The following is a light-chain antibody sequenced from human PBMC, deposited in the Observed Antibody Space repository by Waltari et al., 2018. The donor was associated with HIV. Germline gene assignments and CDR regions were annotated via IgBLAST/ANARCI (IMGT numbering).Light chain of an antibody. J-gene: IGKJ1*01. Sequence: DIQMTQSPSSLSASVGDRVTLTCRASQGITNSLAWYQQGPGRAPRLLLYDASRLERGVPSRFTGSESATDYTLTITSLQPEDSATYYCQQYYKTPRTFGRGTRVEV. CDR3: QQYYKTPRT. V-gene: IGKV1-NL1*01. CDR1: QGITNS. CDR2: DAS.